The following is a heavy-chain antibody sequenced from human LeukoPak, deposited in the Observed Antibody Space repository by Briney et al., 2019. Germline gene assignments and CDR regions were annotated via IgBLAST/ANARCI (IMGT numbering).Heavy chain of an antibody. CDR1: GDSLTQLS. V-gene: IGHV1-24*01. CDR3: ATVGNYYGSGSYYYWFDP. D-gene: IGHD3-10*01. Sequence: ASVKVSCKVSGDSLTQLSMHWVRQAPGKGLEWMGGFDPEDGETVYAQKFQGKVTVTEDTSTDTAYMELSSLRSEDTAIYYCATVGNYYGSGSYYYWFDPWGQGTLVTVSS. J-gene: IGHJ5*02. CDR2: FDPEDGET.